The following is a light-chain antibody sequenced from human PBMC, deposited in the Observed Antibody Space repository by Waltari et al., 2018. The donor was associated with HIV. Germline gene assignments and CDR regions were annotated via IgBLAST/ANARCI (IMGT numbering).Light chain of an antibody. CDR1: NIKSIS. Sequence: SYVLTQPPSVSVAPGKTARLTCGGNNIKSISVHWYQQKPGQAPVLVIYYDSDRPSGIPERFSGSNSGNTATLTISRVEAGDEADYYCQVWDNNSEHPGVVFGGGTKLTVL. CDR2: YDS. V-gene: IGLV3-21*04. CDR3: QVWDNNSEHPGVV. J-gene: IGLJ2*01.